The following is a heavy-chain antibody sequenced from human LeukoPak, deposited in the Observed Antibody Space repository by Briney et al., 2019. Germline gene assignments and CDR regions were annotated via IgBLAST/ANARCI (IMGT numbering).Heavy chain of an antibody. CDR2: IYYSGST. CDR3: AREISYDSSGYYYGAFDI. D-gene: IGHD3-22*01. J-gene: IGHJ3*02. V-gene: IGHV4-31*03. Sequence: SETLSLTCTVSGGSISSGGYYWGWIRQHPGKGLEWIGYIYYSGSTYYNPSLKSRVTISVDTSKNQFSLKLSSVTAADTAVYYCAREISYDSSGYYYGAFDIWGQGTMVTVSS. CDR1: GGSISSGGYY.